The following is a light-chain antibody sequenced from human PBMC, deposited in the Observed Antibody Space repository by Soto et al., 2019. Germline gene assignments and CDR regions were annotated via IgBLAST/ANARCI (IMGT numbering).Light chain of an antibody. Sequence: EIVLTQSPATLSLSPGEIATLSCRASQSVGTFFAWYQQKPGQAPRLLIYDASNRATGIPPRFSGSGSGTDFTLTISSLEPEDFAVYYCQQCNNWPQWTFGQGTKVDIK. J-gene: IGKJ1*01. CDR2: DAS. CDR3: QQCNNWPQWT. CDR1: QSVGTF. V-gene: IGKV3-11*01.